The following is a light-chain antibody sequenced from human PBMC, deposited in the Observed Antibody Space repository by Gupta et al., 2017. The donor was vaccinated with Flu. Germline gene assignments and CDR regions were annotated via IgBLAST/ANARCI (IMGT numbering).Light chain of an antibody. Sequence: GTSTDLGTYNLVSWYQQHPGKAPKLIIYEVAKRPSGVSHRFSCSKSGSTASLTISGLQPEDEADYFCSSYAGGYVFGLGTKVTVL. CDR3: SSYAGGYV. J-gene: IGLJ1*01. CDR1: STDLGTYNL. CDR2: EVA. V-gene: IGLV2-23*02.